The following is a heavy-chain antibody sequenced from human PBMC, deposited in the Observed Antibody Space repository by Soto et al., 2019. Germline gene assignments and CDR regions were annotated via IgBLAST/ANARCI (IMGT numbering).Heavy chain of an antibody. Sequence: QEQLQESGPGLGKPSETMSLTCTAYGGSISSYYWSWIRQPPGKGLGWIGYICYTGSTDHNPSLKSRVTISLDTSMHQVSLQLTSVTAADTAVYYCAAAPRYWGQGVLVTVSS. CDR3: AAAPRY. V-gene: IGHV4-59*01. CDR2: ICYTGST. CDR1: GGSISSYY. D-gene: IGHD2-15*01. J-gene: IGHJ4*02.